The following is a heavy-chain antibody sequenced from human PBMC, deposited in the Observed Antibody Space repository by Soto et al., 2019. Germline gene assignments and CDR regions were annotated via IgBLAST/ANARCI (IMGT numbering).Heavy chain of an antibody. J-gene: IGHJ6*02. Sequence: GGSLRLSCAAPGFTFSSYAMHWVRQAPGKGLEWVAVISYDGSNKYYADSVKGRFTISRDNSKNTLYLQMNSLRAEDTAVYYCASDYAVVRSGYGMVVWGQGTTVTVPS. D-gene: IGHD5-18*01. CDR1: GFTFSSYA. CDR2: ISYDGSNK. V-gene: IGHV3-30-3*01. CDR3: ASDYAVVRSGYGMVV.